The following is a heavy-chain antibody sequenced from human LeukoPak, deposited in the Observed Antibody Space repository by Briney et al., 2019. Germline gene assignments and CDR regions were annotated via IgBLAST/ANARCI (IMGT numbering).Heavy chain of an antibody. Sequence: GESLQISCKGSGYSFTSYWIGWVRRMPGKGREWMGIIYPGDSDTRYSPSFQGQVTISSDKSISTAYLQWSSLKASDTAMYYCARHALSDYGDISWFDPWGQGTLVTVSS. J-gene: IGHJ5*02. CDR1: GYSFTSYW. D-gene: IGHD4-17*01. V-gene: IGHV5-51*01. CDR3: ARHALSDYGDISWFDP. CDR2: IYPGDSDT.